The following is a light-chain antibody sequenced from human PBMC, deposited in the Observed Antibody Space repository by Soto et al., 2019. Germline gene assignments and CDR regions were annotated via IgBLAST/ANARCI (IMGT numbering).Light chain of an antibody. V-gene: IGKV3-15*01. Sequence: DIVMTQSPATLSVSPGERATLSCRASQSVSSNLAWYQQKPGQAPRLLIYAASIWATGISARFSGSGSGTEFTLTISSLQSEDFAVYYCQQYHNWPITFGQGTRLEIK. CDR1: QSVSSN. CDR2: AAS. CDR3: QQYHNWPIT. J-gene: IGKJ5*01.